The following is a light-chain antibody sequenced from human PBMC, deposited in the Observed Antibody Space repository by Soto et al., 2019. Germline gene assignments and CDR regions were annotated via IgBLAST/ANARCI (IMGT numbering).Light chain of an antibody. CDR2: STT. V-gene: IGLV7-43*01. Sequence: QAVVTQEPSLTVSPGGTVTLTYASSTGAVTSGYYPNWFQQKPGQAPRALIYSTTNKYSWTPARFSGSLLGGKAALTLSGVQPEDEAEYYCLLYYGGALVFGGGTKLTVL. J-gene: IGLJ2*01. CDR1: TGAVTSGYY. CDR3: LLYYGGALV.